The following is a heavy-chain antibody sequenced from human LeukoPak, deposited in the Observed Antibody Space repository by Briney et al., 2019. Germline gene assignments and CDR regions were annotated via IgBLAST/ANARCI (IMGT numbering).Heavy chain of an antibody. J-gene: IGHJ4*02. CDR3: AKAGVLLVLDDPLSSYSSSWCEFDY. CDR1: GFTFSDYY. V-gene: IGHV3-11*01. Sequence: PGGSLRLSCAASGFTFSDYYMSWIRQAPGKGLEWVSYISSSGSTIYYADSVKGRFTISRDNSKNTLYLQMNSLRAEDTAVYYCAKAGVLLVLDDPLSSYSSSWCEFDYWGQGTLVTVSS. D-gene: IGHD6-13*01. CDR2: ISSSGSTI.